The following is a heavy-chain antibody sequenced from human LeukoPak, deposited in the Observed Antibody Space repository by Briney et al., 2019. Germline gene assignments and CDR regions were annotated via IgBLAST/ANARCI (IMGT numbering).Heavy chain of an antibody. CDR1: GGAFSSYA. CDR2: IIPILGMA. Sequence: ASVKVSCKASGGAFSSYAISWVRQAPGQGLEWMGRIIPILGMANYAQKFQGSVTITADKSTSTAYMELSSLRSEDTAVYYCAGANWFDPWGQGTLVTVSS. CDR3: AGANWFDP. J-gene: IGHJ5*02. V-gene: IGHV1-69*04.